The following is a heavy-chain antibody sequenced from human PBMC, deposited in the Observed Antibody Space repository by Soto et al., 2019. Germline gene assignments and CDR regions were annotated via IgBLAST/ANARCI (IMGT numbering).Heavy chain of an antibody. CDR3: ARAPRAHNFDY. CDR2: INSDGSST. CDR1: GFTFSSYW. Sequence: GGSLRLSCAASGFTFSSYWMHWVRQAPGKGLVWVSRINSDGSSTSYADSVKGRFTISRDNAKNTLYLQMNSLRAEDTAVYYCARAPRAHNFDYWGQGTLVTVSS. V-gene: IGHV3-74*01. J-gene: IGHJ4*02.